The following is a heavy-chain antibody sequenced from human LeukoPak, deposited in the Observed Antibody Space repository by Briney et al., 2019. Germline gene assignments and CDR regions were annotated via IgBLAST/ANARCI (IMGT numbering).Heavy chain of an antibody. CDR3: ARADDYIWGSYRYSALDY. D-gene: IGHD3-16*02. Sequence: PGGSLRLSCAASGFTFSGYWMTWVRQAPGKGLEWVANLRPDGSDKYYADSVKGRFTISRDNAKNSLYLQMNSLRAEDTAVYYCARADDYIWGSYRYSALDYWGQGTLVTVSS. J-gene: IGHJ4*02. CDR2: LRPDGSDK. CDR1: GFTFSGYW. V-gene: IGHV3-7*01.